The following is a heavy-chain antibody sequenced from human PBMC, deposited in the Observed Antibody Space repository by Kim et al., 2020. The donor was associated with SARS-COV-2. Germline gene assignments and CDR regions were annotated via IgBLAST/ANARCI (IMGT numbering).Heavy chain of an antibody. D-gene: IGHD3-3*01. CDR2: ISWNSGSL. J-gene: IGHJ1*01. Sequence: GGSLRLSCAASGFTFDDYAMHWVRQAPGKGLEWVSGISWNSGSLGYADSVKGRFTISRDNAKDSLYLQMNSLRTEDTALYYCTKDATLEWFDAEYLEHWG. V-gene: IGHV3-9*01. CDR3: TKDATLEWFDAEYLEH. CDR1: GFTFDDYA.